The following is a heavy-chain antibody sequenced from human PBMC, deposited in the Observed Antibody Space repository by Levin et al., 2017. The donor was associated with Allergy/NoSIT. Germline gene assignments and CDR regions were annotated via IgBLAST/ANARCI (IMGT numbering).Heavy chain of an antibody. J-gene: IGHJ4*02. D-gene: IGHD2-2*01. CDR1: GYTFTGYY. CDR2: INPNSGGK. CDR3: ARGPCYCSSNSCYPFDY. V-gene: IGHV1-2*02. Sequence: ASVKVSCKASGYTFTGYYMHWVRQAPGQGLEWMGWINPNSGGKNYAQKSQGRVTMTRDTSIRTAYMELSRLRSDDTAVYYCARGPCYCSSNSCYPFDYWGEGTLVTVCS.